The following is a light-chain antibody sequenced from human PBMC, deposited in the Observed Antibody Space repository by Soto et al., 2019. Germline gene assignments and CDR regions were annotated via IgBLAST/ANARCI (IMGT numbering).Light chain of an antibody. J-gene: IGKJ4*01. Sequence: EIVLTQSPGTLSLSPGDRATLSCRASQSVSSKYLAWYQQKPGQAPRLLIYGASIRITGIPDRFSGSGSGTEFTLTITSLEPEDFAAYYCQQYGSTHTFGGGTKVEIK. CDR3: QQYGSTHT. CDR1: QSVSSKY. CDR2: GAS. V-gene: IGKV3-20*01.